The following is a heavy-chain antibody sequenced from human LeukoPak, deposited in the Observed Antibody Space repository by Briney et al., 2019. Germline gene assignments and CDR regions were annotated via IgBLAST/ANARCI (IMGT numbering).Heavy chain of an antibody. D-gene: IGHD3-10*01. J-gene: IGHJ4*02. CDR3: AKDAGTIVRRREIDY. CDR2: ISGSGGST. CDR1: GFTFSSYA. V-gene: IGHV3-23*01. Sequence: GGSLRLSCAASGFTFSSYAMNWVRQAPGKGLEWVSDISGSGGSTYYADSVKGRFTISRDNSKNTLYLQMNSLRVDDTAVYYCAKDAGTIVRRREIDYWGQGALVTVSS.